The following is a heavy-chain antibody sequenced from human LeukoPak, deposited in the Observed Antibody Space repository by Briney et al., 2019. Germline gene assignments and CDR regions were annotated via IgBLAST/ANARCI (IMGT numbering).Heavy chain of an antibody. CDR3: AREMWCSSGDCYLNVFDF. J-gene: IGHJ3*01. V-gene: IGHV1-18*01. Sequence: SSVKVSCKASGYTIKTYDIIWVRQAPGQGLEWMGYISPASGRTTYAQSLQGRVTLTTDTPTTTAHMELRSLRSDDTAVYYCAREMWCSSGDCYLNVFDFWGQGTLVTVSP. CDR2: ISPASGRT. D-gene: IGHD2-21*02. CDR1: GYTIKTYD.